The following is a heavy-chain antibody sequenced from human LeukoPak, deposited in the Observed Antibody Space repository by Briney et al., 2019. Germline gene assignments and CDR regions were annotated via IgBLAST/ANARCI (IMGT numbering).Heavy chain of an antibody. CDR3: VKRQIAVAASPFDD. J-gene: IGHJ4*02. CDR2: ISDTAVYT. V-gene: IGHV3-64D*09. D-gene: IGHD6-19*01. Sequence: PGGSLRLSCSASGFTFSTYAMHWVRQPPGKGLEYVSAISDTAVYTFYADSVKGRFTISRDNSKNTLYLQMSSLRDEDTAVYYCVKRQIAVAASPFDDWGQGTLVTVSS. CDR1: GFTFSTYA.